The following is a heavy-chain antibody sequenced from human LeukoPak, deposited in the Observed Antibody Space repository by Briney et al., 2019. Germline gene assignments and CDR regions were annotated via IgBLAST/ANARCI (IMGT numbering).Heavy chain of an antibody. CDR1: GYTFTGYY. J-gene: IGHJ4*02. CDR3: ARVGFITMVRGVINEFDY. Sequence: RASVKVSCKASGYTFTGYYMHWVRQAPGQGLEWMGWINPNSGGTNYAQKFQGRVTMTRDTSISTAYMELSRLRSDDTAVYYCARVGFITMVRGVINEFDYWGQGTLVTASS. CDR2: INPNSGGT. V-gene: IGHV1-2*02. D-gene: IGHD3-10*01.